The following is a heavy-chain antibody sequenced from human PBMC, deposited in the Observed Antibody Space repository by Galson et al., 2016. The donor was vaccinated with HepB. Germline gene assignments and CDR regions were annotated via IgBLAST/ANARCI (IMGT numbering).Heavy chain of an antibody. CDR1: GFTFSGSA. J-gene: IGHJ5*02. V-gene: IGHV3-73*01. Sequence: SLRLSCAASGFTFSGSAMHWVRQASGKGLEWVGRIRSKANSYATAYAASVKGRFNISRDDSKNTAYLQMNSLNTEDTAVYFCTRPVGAANCFDPWGQGTLVTVSS. CDR2: IRSKANSYAT. D-gene: IGHD1-26*01. CDR3: TRPVGAANCFDP.